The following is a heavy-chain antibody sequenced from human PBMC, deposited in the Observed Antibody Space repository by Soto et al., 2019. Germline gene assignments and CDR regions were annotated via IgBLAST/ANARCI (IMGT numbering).Heavy chain of an antibody. CDR1: GFTFSSYA. Sequence: QVQLVESGGGVVQPGRSLRLSCAASGFTFSSYAMHWVRQAPGKGLEWVAVISYDGSNKYYADSVKGRFTISRDNSKNTLYLQMNSLRAEDTAVYYCARDRSQRGNNWFEPWGQGTLVTVSS. CDR2: ISYDGSNK. CDR3: ARDRSQRGNNWFEP. J-gene: IGHJ5*02. D-gene: IGHD1-26*01. V-gene: IGHV3-30-3*01.